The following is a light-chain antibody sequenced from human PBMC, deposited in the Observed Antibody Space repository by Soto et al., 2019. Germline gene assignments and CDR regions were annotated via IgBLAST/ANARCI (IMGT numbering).Light chain of an antibody. CDR2: DAS. V-gene: IGKV3-11*01. CDR3: QQRSNWL. Sequence: ESVVTQSPATLSLSPGERATLFCRASQAVSKYLAWYQQKPGQSPRLLIYDASNRATGVPARFSGSGSGTDFTLTISSLEPEDFAVYYCQQRSNWLFGPGTKVDIK. J-gene: IGKJ3*01. CDR1: QAVSKY.